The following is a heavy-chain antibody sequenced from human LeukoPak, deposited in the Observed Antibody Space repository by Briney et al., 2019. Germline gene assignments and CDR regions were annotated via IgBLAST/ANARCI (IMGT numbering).Heavy chain of an antibody. CDR3: AREVVGTTKYYYYFYMDV. J-gene: IGHJ6*03. Sequence: SETLSLTCTVSGGSISSSSYYWGWIRQPPGKGLEWIGSISYSGSTYYNPSLKSRVTMSVDTSKNQFSLNLTSVTAADTAVYYCAREVVGTTKYYYYFYMDVWGKGTTVTISS. CDR2: ISYSGST. CDR1: GGSISSSSYY. D-gene: IGHD1-26*01. V-gene: IGHV4-39*07.